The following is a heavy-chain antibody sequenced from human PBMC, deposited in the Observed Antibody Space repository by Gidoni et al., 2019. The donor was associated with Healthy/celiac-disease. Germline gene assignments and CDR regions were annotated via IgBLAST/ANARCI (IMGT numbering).Heavy chain of an antibody. CDR3: AKDLDCSSTSCYTGMDYYYYGMDV. V-gene: IGHV3-9*01. J-gene: IGHJ6*02. CDR2: ISWNSGSI. CDR1: GFTFDDYA. D-gene: IGHD2-2*02. Sequence: EVQLVESGGGLVQPGRSLRLSCAASGFTFDDYAMHWVRQAPGKGLEWVSGISWNSGSIGYADSVKGRFTISRDNAKNSLYLQMNSLRAEDTALYYCAKDLDCSSTSCYTGMDYYYYGMDVWGQGTTVTVSS.